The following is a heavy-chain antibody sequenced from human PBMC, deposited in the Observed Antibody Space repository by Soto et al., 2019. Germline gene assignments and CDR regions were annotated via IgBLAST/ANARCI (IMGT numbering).Heavy chain of an antibody. Sequence: GGSLRLSCAGSGFTFSRSWMHWVRQAPGEVLVWVSRVNSDGSSTTYADSVKGRFTLSRDNAKNTLFLQMNSLRAEDTAVYYCARDFRATGYYYYGLDVWGQGTTVTVSS. CDR1: GFTFSRSW. J-gene: IGHJ6*02. CDR2: VNSDGSST. V-gene: IGHV3-74*03. CDR3: ARDFRATGYYYYGLDV.